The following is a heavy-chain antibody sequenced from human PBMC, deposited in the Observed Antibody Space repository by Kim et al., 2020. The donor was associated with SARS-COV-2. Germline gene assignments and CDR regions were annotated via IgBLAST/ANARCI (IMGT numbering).Heavy chain of an antibody. J-gene: IGHJ5*02. CDR3: ARGGYSYAYAGWFDP. Sequence: QKFPGRVTMTRNTSISTAYMALSSLRSEDTAVYYCARGGYSYAYAGWFDPWGQGTLVTVSS. V-gene: IGHV1-8*01. D-gene: IGHD5-18*01.